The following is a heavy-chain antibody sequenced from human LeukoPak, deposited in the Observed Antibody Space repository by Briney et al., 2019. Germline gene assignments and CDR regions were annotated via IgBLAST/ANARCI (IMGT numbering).Heavy chain of an antibody. Sequence: GGSLRLSCEASGFTFASYAMTWVRQAPGKGLEWVSSISATDGSTYYAHSVRGRFTISRDNTKNTLFLQMSSLRAEDTALYYCVACSSASCYGDRFDPWGQGTLVTVPS. D-gene: IGHD2-2*01. V-gene: IGHV3-23*01. J-gene: IGHJ5*02. CDR3: VACSSASCYGDRFDP. CDR2: ISATDGST. CDR1: GFTFASYA.